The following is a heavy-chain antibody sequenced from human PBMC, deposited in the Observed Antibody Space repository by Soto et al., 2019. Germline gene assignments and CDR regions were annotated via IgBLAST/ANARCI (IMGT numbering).Heavy chain of an antibody. J-gene: IGHJ6*02. CDR3: ARVRMITATLYYYYAMDV. CDR1: GGSFSTYY. Sequence: SETLSLTCAVYGGSFSTYYWSCIRQPPGKGLEWIGEINDRGSTNYNPSLKSRVTISVDTSKNQFSLKLTSVTAADTALYYCARVRMITATLYYYYAMDVWGQGTTVTVSS. CDR2: INDRGST. V-gene: IGHV4-34*01. D-gene: IGHD3-16*01.